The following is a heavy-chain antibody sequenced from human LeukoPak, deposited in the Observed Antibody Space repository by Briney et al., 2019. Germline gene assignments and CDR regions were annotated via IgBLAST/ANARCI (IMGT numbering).Heavy chain of an antibody. Sequence: VASVKVSCKASGYTFTSYDINWVRQATGQGLEWMGIINPSGGSTSYAQKFQGRVTMTRDTSTSTVYMELSSLRSEDTAVYYCARGPTMVRGATLDYWGQGTLVTVSS. D-gene: IGHD3-10*01. J-gene: IGHJ4*02. CDR2: INPSGGST. CDR3: ARGPTMVRGATLDY. V-gene: IGHV1-46*01. CDR1: GYTFTSYD.